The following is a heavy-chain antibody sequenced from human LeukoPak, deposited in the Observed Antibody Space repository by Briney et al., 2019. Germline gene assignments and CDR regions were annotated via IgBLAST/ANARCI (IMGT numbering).Heavy chain of an antibody. Sequence: NPGGSLRLSCAASGFTFSSYSMNWVRQAPGKGLEWVSSISSSSSYIYYADSVKGRFTISRDNAKNSLYLQMNSLRAEDTAVYYCASGSSGYYFDYWGQGTLVTVSS. CDR3: ASGSSGYYFDY. CDR2: ISSSSSYI. V-gene: IGHV3-21*01. D-gene: IGHD5-12*01. CDR1: GFTFSSYS. J-gene: IGHJ4*02.